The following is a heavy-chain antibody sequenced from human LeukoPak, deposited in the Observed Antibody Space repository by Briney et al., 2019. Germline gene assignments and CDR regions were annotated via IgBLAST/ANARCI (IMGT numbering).Heavy chain of an antibody. D-gene: IGHD3-10*01. Sequence: GGSLRLSCAASGFIFDDYAMHWVRQAPGKGLEWVSLISGDGGRTYYTDSVKGRFTISRDNSKHSLYLQMNSLRTEDTALYYCTKNGGYSDAFDIGGQGTMVTVSS. CDR2: ISGDGGRT. CDR1: GFIFDDYA. J-gene: IGHJ3*02. CDR3: TKNGGYSDAFDI. V-gene: IGHV3-43*02.